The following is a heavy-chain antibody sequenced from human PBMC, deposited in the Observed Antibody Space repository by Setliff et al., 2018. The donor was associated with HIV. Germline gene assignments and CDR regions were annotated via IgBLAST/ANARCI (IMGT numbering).Heavy chain of an antibody. CDR2: IYHHGTT. CDR3: ARGGPTVAFGLDV. D-gene: IGHD4-17*01. J-gene: IGHJ6*02. V-gene: IGHV4-38-2*01. Sequence: KPSETLSLTCAVSGYSISSGYYWGWIRQPPGKGLEWIGNIYHHGTTYYYPSLKGRVTISLDTSNNQFSLNLNSVTAADTAVYYCARGGPTVAFGLDVWGQGTTVTVS. CDR1: GYSISSGYY.